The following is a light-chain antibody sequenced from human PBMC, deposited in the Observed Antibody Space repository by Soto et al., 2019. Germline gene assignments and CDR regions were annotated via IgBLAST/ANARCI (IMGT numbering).Light chain of an antibody. CDR3: QQLNSYPRGFT. J-gene: IGKJ3*01. CDR1: QGISSY. CDR2: AAS. V-gene: IGKV1-9*01. Sequence: DIQLTQSPSFLSASVGDRVTITCRASQGISSYLAWYQQKAGKAPNLLIYAASTLQSGVPSRFSGSGSGTEFTLTISSLQPEDFATYYCQQLNSYPRGFTFGPGTKVDIK.